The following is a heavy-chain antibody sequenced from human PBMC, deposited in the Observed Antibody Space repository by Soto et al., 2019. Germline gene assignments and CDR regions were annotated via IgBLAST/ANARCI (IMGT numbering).Heavy chain of an antibody. CDR1: GGSSSGYY. D-gene: IGHD3-10*01. CDR3: ARDPYDAIAARGVGYYYYGMDV. V-gene: IGHV4-34*01. Sequence: PSETLSLTCAVYGGSSSGYYWSWIRQPPGKGLEWIGEINHSGSTNYNPSLKSRVTISVDTSKNQFSLKLSSVTAADTAVYYCARDPYDAIAARGVGYYYYGMDVRGQGTTVTVSS. J-gene: IGHJ6*02. CDR2: INHSGST.